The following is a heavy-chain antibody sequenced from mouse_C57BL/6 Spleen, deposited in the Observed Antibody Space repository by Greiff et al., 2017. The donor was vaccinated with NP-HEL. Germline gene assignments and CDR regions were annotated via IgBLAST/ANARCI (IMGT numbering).Heavy chain of an antibody. Sequence: VKLVESGAELVRPGASVTLSCKASGYTFTDYEMHWVKQTPVHGLEWIGAIDPETGGTAYNQKFKGKAILTADKSSSTAYMELRSLTSEDSAVYYCTRRRGRGNFDYGGQGTTLTVSS. V-gene: IGHV1-15*01. CDR1: GYTFTDYE. D-gene: IGHD3-3*01. CDR2: IDPETGGT. J-gene: IGHJ2*01. CDR3: TRRRGRGNFDY.